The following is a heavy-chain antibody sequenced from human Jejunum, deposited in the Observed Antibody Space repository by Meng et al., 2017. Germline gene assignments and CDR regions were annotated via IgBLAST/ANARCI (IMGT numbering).Heavy chain of an antibody. D-gene: IGHD6-6*01. Sequence: EVQLLESGGGLVQPGGSLRLSCAASGFTFTSSAMSWVRQAPGKGLEWVSYIDISGDSTNYADSVKGRFTISRDNALNTLFLQMHSLRAEDTAVYYCVTLSDSSLGYWGQGTLVTVSS. J-gene: IGHJ4*02. CDR3: VTLSDSSLGY. V-gene: IGHV3-23*01. CDR1: GFTFTSSA. CDR2: IDISGDST.